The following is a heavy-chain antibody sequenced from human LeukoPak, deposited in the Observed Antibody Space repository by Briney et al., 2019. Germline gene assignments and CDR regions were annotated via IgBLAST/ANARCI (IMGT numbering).Heavy chain of an antibody. CDR2: INHSGST. Sequence: SETLSLTCAVYGGSFSGYYLSWIRQPPGKGLEWIGEINHSGSTNYNPSLKSRVTISVDTSKNQFSLKLSSVTAADTAVYYCARSQESRYSYGYVWGQGTLVTVSS. J-gene: IGHJ4*02. CDR3: ARSQESRYSYGYV. CDR1: GGSFSGYY. D-gene: IGHD5-18*01. V-gene: IGHV4-34*01.